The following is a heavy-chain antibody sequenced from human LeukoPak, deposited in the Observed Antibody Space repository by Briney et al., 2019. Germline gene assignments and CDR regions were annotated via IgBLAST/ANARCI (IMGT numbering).Heavy chain of an antibody. Sequence: PGGSLRLSCAASGLTVTNAWMNWVRQAPGKGLEWVGRIKSKKDGGTTELAAPVRGRFTISRDDSQNTLYLQMNSLTSDDTAVYYCTQGSGFYYDYWGQGTLVTVSS. D-gene: IGHD3-22*01. V-gene: IGHV3-15*07. J-gene: IGHJ4*02. CDR3: TQGSGFYYDY. CDR2: IKSKKDGGTT. CDR1: GLTVTNAW.